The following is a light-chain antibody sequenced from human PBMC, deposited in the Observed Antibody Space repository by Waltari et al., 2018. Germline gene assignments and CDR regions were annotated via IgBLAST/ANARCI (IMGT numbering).Light chain of an antibody. CDR3: QHYVRLPVT. CDR2: GAS. CDR1: QSVGRT. J-gene: IGKJ1*01. V-gene: IGKV3-20*01. Sequence: EIVLTQSPGTLSLSPGERATLSCRTSQSVGRTLAWYQQKPGQAPRLLIYGASIRATGIPDRFCGSGSGTDFSLTISRLEPEDFAVYYCQHYVRLPVTFGQGTKVEIK.